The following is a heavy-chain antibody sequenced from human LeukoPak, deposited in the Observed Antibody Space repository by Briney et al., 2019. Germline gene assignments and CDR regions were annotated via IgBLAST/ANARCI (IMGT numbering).Heavy chain of an antibody. CDR2: ISSTGNTI. J-gene: IGHJ4*02. V-gene: IGHV3-48*03. Sequence: PGGSLRLSCATSGFTFSSFEMNWVRQAPGKGLEWVSDISSTGNTIYYADSVKGRFTISRDNAKSSLYLRMNSLRAEDTAVYYCARDSSGNFIPDYFDYWGQGTLVTVSS. D-gene: IGHD3-10*01. CDR3: ARDSSGNFIPDYFDY. CDR1: GFTFSSFE.